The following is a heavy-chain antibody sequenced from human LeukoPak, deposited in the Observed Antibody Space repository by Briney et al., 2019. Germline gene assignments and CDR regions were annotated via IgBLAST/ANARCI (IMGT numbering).Heavy chain of an antibody. CDR2: IYYSGST. J-gene: IGHJ3*02. Sequence: PSETLSLTCTVSGGSISSYYWSWIRQPPGKGLEWIGYIYYSGSTNYNPSLKSRVTISVDTSKNQFSLKLSSVTAADTAVYYCARVLERPAQRPDAFDIWGQGTMVTVSS. D-gene: IGHD3-3*01. CDR1: GGSISSYY. CDR3: ARVLERPAQRPDAFDI. V-gene: IGHV4-59*01.